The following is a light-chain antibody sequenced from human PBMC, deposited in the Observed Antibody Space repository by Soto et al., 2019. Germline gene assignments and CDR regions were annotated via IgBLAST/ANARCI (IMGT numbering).Light chain of an antibody. J-gene: IGLJ1*01. CDR3: AAWDDSLNGPV. Sequence: SGRAQPRAGSETPGQRVTYSYSGSSSNIGSNTVNWYQQPPGTAPKLLIYSNNQRPSGVPDRFSGSKSGTSASLAISGLQSEDEADYYCAAWDDSLNGPVFGAGTKVTVL. CDR1: SSNIGSNT. CDR2: SNN. V-gene: IGLV1-44*01.